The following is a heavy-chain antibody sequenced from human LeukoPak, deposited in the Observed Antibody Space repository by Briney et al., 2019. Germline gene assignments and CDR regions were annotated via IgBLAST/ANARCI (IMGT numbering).Heavy chain of an antibody. V-gene: IGHV4-59*01. CDR3: AREVPSAGIAAPTYFDY. CDR2: IYYSGST. J-gene: IGHJ4*02. CDR1: GDSMRSYF. Sequence: SETLSLTCTVSGDSMRSYFWSWIRQPPGKGLEWIGYIYYSGSTNYNPSLKSRVTISVDTSKNQFSLKLSSVTAADTAVYYCAREVPSAGIAAPTYFDYWGQGTLVTVSS. D-gene: IGHD6-13*01.